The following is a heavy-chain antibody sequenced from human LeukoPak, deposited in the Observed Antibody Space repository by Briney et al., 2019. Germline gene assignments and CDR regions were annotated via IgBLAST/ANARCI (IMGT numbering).Heavy chain of an antibody. Sequence: GGSLRLSCAASGFTFSSYEMNWVRQAPGKGLEWVSYISSSGSTIYYADSVKGRFTISRDNAKNSLYLQMNSLRAEDTAVYYCARVSRELLIYYYYYMDVWGKGTTVTVSS. CDR3: ARVSRELLIYYYYYMDV. V-gene: IGHV3-48*03. CDR1: GFTFSSYE. CDR2: ISSSGSTI. J-gene: IGHJ6*03. D-gene: IGHD1-26*01.